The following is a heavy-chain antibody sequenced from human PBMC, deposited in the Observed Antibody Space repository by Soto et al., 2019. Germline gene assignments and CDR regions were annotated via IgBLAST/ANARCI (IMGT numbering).Heavy chain of an antibody. CDR1: GYTFTSYG. CDR2: ISVYNGNT. D-gene: IGHD3-10*01. CDR3: TSGWFGEFVYYFDY. V-gene: IGHV1-18*01. J-gene: IGHJ4*02. Sequence: QVQLVQSGAEVKKPGASVKVSCKASGYTFTSYGISWVRQAPGQGLEWMGWISVYNGNTNYAQKSQGRVTQTKDTSTSTAYMELRSLRSDDTAVYYCTSGWFGEFVYYFDYWGQGTLVTVSS.